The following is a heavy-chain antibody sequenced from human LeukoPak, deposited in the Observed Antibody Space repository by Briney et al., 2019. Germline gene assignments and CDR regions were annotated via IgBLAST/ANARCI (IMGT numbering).Heavy chain of an antibody. CDR2: INPNNGGT. CDR1: GYTFTGYY. J-gene: IGHJ4*02. D-gene: IGHD2-15*01. Sequence: GASVKVPCKASGYTFTGYYMHWLRQAPGQGLEWMGWINPNNGGTNYAQRFQGRVTMTRDTSINTAYMEVGRLRFDDTAVYCCASGPSLGTTHPYFDYWGQGTLVTVSS. V-gene: IGHV1-2*02. CDR3: ASGPSLGTTHPYFDY.